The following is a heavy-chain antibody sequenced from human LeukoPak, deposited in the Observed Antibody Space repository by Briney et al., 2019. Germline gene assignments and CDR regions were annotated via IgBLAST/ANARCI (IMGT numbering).Heavy chain of an antibody. CDR2: ISSSGSTI. CDR3: ARRYCSGGSCYSVGHLDY. Sequence: SGGSLRLSCAASGFTFSDYYMRWIRQAPGKGLEWDSYISSSGSTIYYADSVKGRFTISRDNSKNTLYLQMNRLRAEDTAVYYCARRYCSGGSCYSVGHLDYWGRGTLVTVSS. V-gene: IGHV3-11*04. J-gene: IGHJ4*02. D-gene: IGHD2-15*01. CDR1: GFTFSDYY.